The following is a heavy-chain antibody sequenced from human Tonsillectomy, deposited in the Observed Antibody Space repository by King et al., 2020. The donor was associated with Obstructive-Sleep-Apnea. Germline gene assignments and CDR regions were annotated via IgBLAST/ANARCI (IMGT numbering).Heavy chain of an antibody. V-gene: IGHV1-46*01. J-gene: IGHJ4*02. Sequence: QLVQSGAEVKKPGASVKVSCKASGYTFSSYYMHWVRQAPGQGLEWMGIINPSGGSSRYAQKVQVRVTMTRDTSTSTVYMEMSSLRSEDTAVYYWARDHQYGSGSYYYDYWGQGTLVTVSS. D-gene: IGHD3-10*01. CDR3: ARDHQYGSGSYYYDY. CDR1: GYTFSSYY. CDR2: INPSGGSS.